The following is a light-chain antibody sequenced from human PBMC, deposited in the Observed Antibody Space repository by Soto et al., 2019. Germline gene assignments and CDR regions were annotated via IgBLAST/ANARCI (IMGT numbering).Light chain of an antibody. CDR3: QQSYGIPIT. CDR2: AAS. Sequence: DIQMTQSPSSLSASAGDRVTITCRASQSISSYLNWYQHKPGKAPKLLIYAASSLQSGVPSRFSGSGSGTDFTLTISSLQPEDFATYYCQQSYGIPITFGQGTRLEIK. J-gene: IGKJ5*01. CDR1: QSISSY. V-gene: IGKV1-39*01.